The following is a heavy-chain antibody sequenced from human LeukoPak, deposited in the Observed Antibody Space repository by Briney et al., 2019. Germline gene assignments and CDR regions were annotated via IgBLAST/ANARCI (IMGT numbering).Heavy chain of an antibody. CDR3: ARYSPVVAATYWYFDL. J-gene: IGHJ2*01. CDR2: IYYSGST. CDR1: GGSISSYY. D-gene: IGHD2-15*01. V-gene: IGHV4-59*01. Sequence: SETLSLTCTVSGGSISSYYWSWLRQPPGKGLEWLGYIYYSGSTNYNPSLKSRVNISVDTSKNQFSLKLSSVTAADTAVYYCARYSPVVAATYWYFDLWGRGTLVTVSS.